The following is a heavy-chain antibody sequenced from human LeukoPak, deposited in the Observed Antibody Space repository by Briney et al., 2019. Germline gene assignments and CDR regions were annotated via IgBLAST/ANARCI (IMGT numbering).Heavy chain of an antibody. D-gene: IGHD4/OR15-4a*01. CDR3: GRHERGAWPPTSFDY. CDR2: IYYSGNT. J-gene: IGHJ4*02. Sequence: SETLSLTCTVSGGSVISSSYYWGWIRQPPGKGLEWIGGIYYSGNTYYSPSLKSRVTISVDTSRNQFSLKLSSVTASYTAVYCCGRHERGAWPPTSFDYWGQGTLVTVSS. V-gene: IGHV4-39*01. CDR1: GGSVISSSYY.